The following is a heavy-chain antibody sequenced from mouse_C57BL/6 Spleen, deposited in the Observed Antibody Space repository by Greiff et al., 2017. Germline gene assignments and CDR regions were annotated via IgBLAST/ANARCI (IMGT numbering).Heavy chain of an antibody. Sequence: EVQGVESGGGLVKPGGSLKLSCAASGFTFSDYGMHWVRQAPEKGLEWVAYISSGSSTIYYADTVKGRFTISRDNAKNTLFLQMTSLRSEDTARYYCARRGTTVVARSYWYFDVWGTGTTVTVSS. CDR3: ARRGTTVVARSYWYFDV. CDR1: GFTFSDYG. V-gene: IGHV5-17*01. J-gene: IGHJ1*03. D-gene: IGHD1-1*01. CDR2: ISSGSSTI.